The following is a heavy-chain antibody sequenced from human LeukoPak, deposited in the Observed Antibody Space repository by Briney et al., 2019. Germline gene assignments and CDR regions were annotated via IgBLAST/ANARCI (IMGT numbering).Heavy chain of an antibody. CDR3: ARDSNHYDGNAYYDAFDV. Sequence: GGSLRLSCAASGFTFSSYAMTWVRQAPGKGLEWVSVISGSGGSTYYADSVKGRFTISRDNSKNTLYLQMNSLRADDTAVYYCARDSNHYDGNAYYDAFDVWGQGTMVTVSS. V-gene: IGHV3-23*01. CDR1: GFTFSSYA. J-gene: IGHJ3*01. D-gene: IGHD1-14*01. CDR2: ISGSGGST.